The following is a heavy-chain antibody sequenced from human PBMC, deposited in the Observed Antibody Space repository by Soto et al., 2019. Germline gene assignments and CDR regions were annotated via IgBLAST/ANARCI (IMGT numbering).Heavy chain of an antibody. CDR2: ISTYNGNP. CDR1: GYTFTSYG. CDR3: ARAPLYSTSPKSAFDI. Sequence: QVQLVQSGPEVKKPGASVKVSCKASGYTFTSYGISWVRQAPGQGLEWMGWISTYNGNPNYAQKLQGRVTMTPDTPTSTAYLELRSLRSDDTAVFYCARAPLYSTSPKSAFDIWGQGTVVTVSS. D-gene: IGHD6-6*01. J-gene: IGHJ3*02. V-gene: IGHV1-18*01.